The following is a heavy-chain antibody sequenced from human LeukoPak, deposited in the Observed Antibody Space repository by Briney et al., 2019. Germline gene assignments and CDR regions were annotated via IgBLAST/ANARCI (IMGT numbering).Heavy chain of an antibody. Sequence: SETLSLTCTVSGGSISSSSYYWGWIRQPPGKGLEWIGRIYYSGSTYYNSSLKSRVTISVDTSKNQFSLKLSSVTAADTAVYYCARSLDRYAHFCGGDCYLNSLFDYWGQGTLVTVSS. V-gene: IGHV4-39*01. D-gene: IGHD2-21*02. CDR2: IYYSGST. CDR1: GGSISSSSYY. J-gene: IGHJ4*02. CDR3: ARSLDRYAHFCGGDCYLNSLFDY.